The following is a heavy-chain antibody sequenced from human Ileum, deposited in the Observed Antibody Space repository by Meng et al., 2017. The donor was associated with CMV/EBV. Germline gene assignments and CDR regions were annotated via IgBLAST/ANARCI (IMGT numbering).Heavy chain of an antibody. J-gene: IGHJ6*02. Sequence: ASVNVSCKASGYTFTSYYMHWVRQAPGQGLEWMGIINPSGGSTSYAQKFQGRVTMTRDTSTSTVYMELSSLRSEDTAVYYCAREGLGYCSSTSCYGMDVWGQGTMVTVSS. V-gene: IGHV1-46*01. CDR1: GYTFTSYY. CDR3: AREGLGYCSSTSCYGMDV. D-gene: IGHD2-2*01. CDR2: INPSGGST.